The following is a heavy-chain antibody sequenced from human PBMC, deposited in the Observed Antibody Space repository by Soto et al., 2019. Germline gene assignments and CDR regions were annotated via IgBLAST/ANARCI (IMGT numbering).Heavy chain of an antibody. V-gene: IGHV4-31*03. J-gene: IGHJ5*02. Sequence: QVQLQESGPGLVKPSQTLSLTCTVSGGSISSGGYYWSWIRQHPGKGLEWIGYIYYSGSTYYNPSLKRRFTIPVDTSKNQFSLKLSSVTAADTAVYYCARVGGINWFDPGGKGTLVTFSS. CDR2: IYYSGST. CDR1: GGSISSGGYY. CDR3: ARVGGINWFDP. D-gene: IGHD3-16*01.